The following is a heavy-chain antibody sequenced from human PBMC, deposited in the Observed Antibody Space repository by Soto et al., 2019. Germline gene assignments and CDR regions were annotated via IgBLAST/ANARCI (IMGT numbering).Heavy chain of an antibody. CDR3: ARDLWVEPELYYYGMDV. V-gene: IGHV4-4*07. J-gene: IGHJ6*02. D-gene: IGHD1-1*01. CDR1: GGSISGYY. Sequence: SETLSLTCTVSGGSISGYYWSWVRQPAGKGLEWVGRIYSDGTTNYSPSLKSRVTMSLDTSKDQFSLHLNSVTAADTAVYYCARDLWVEPELYYYGMDVWGQGTTVTVSS. CDR2: IYSDGTT.